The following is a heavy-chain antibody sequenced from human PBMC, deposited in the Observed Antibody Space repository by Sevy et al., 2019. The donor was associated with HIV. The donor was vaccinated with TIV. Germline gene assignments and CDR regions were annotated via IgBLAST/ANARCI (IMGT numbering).Heavy chain of an antibody. Sequence: GGSLRLSCAASGFTFSSYGMHWVRQAPGKGLEWVAFIRYDGSNKYYADSVKGRFTISRDNSKNTLYLQMNGLRAEDTAVYYCAKDTRLHLGELSLLYYYYGMDVWGQGTTVTVSS. V-gene: IGHV3-30*02. CDR2: IRYDGSNK. J-gene: IGHJ6*02. CDR3: AKDTRLHLGELSLLYYYYGMDV. D-gene: IGHD3-16*02. CDR1: GFTFSSYG.